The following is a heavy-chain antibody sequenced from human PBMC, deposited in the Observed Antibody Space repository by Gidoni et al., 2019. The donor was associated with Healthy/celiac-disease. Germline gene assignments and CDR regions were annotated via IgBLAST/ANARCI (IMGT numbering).Heavy chain of an antibody. CDR1: GGSFSGYY. J-gene: IGHJ6*04. V-gene: IGHV4-34*01. D-gene: IGHD4-17*01. Sequence: QVQLQQWGAGLLKPSETLSLTCAVYGGSFSGYYWSWIRQPPGKGLAWIGEINHSGSTNYNPSLKSRVTISVDTSKSQFSLKLSSVTAADTAVYYCARYGDSESDVWGKGTTVTVSS. CDR3: ARYGDSESDV. CDR2: INHSGST.